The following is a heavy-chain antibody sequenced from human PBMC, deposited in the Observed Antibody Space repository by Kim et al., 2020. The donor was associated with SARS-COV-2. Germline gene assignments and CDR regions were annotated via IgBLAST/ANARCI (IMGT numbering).Heavy chain of an antibody. D-gene: IGHD6-19*01. Sequence: SVKVSCKASGGTFSSYAISWVRQAPGQGLEWMGGIIPIFGTANYAQKFQGRVTITADESTSTAYMELSSLRSEDTAVYYCAIPIAVAGTTYYFDYWGQGTLVTVSS. CDR2: IIPIFGTA. CDR3: AIPIAVAGTTYYFDY. CDR1: GGTFSSYA. J-gene: IGHJ4*02. V-gene: IGHV1-69*13.